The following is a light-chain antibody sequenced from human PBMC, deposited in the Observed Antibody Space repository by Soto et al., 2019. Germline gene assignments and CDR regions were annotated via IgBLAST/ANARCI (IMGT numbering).Light chain of an antibody. Sequence: SSELTQPPSVSVAPGKTARITCGGNNIGSKSVHWYQQKPGQAPVLVIYHDSDRPSGIPERFSGSNSGNTATLTISRVEAGDEADYYCQVWDSSSDHPFVFATGTKLTVL. CDR1: NIGSKS. CDR3: QVWDSSSDHPFV. J-gene: IGLJ1*01. V-gene: IGLV3-21*04. CDR2: HDS.